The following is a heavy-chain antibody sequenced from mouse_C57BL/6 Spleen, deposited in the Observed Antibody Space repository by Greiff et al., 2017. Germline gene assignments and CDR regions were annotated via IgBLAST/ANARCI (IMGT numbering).Heavy chain of an antibody. V-gene: IGHV3-1*01. Sequence: EVQLQESGPGMVKPSQSLSLTCTVTGYSITSGYDWHWIRHFPGNKLEWMGYISYSGSTNYNPSLKSRISITHDTSKTHFFLKLNSVTTEDTATYYCARTQYYGSSWGAMDYWGQGTSVTVSS. D-gene: IGHD1-1*01. CDR2: ISYSGST. CDR3: ARTQYYGSSWGAMDY. CDR1: GYSITSGYD. J-gene: IGHJ4*01.